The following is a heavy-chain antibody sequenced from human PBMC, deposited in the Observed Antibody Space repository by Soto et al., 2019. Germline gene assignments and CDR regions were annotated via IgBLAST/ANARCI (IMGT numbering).Heavy chain of an antibody. CDR2: IKSKTDGGTT. CDR1: GFTFSNAW. J-gene: IGHJ4*02. Sequence: GGSLRLSCAASGFTFSNAWMSWVRQAPGKGLEWVGRIKSKTDGGTTDYAAPVKGRFTISRDDSKNTLYLQMNSLKTEDTAVYYCTTLAAAGRGGLRYWGQGTLVTVSS. CDR3: TTLAAAGRGGLRY. V-gene: IGHV3-15*01. D-gene: IGHD6-13*01.